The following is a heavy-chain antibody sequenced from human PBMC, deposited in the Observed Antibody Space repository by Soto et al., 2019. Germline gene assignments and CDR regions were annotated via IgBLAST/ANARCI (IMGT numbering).Heavy chain of an antibody. CDR3: ARGRREYYYDSSGYYDY. D-gene: IGHD3-22*01. CDR1: GGSISSGDYY. V-gene: IGHV4-31*03. J-gene: IGHJ4*02. Sequence: SETLSLTCTVSGGSISSGDYYWSWIRQHPGKGLEWIGYIYYSGSTYCNPSLKSRVTISVDTSKNQFSLKLSSVTAADTAVYYCARGRREYYYDSSGYYDYWGQGTLVTVSS. CDR2: IYYSGST.